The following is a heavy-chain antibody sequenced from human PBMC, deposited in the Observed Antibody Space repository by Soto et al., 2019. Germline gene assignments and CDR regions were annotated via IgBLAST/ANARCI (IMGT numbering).Heavy chain of an antibody. CDR3: ARGDNWRLDL. Sequence: QVKLQESGPGLVKPSGSLSLTCAVSGDSITSSAWWSCVRQPPGKGLEWIGEIHLGGTTNYNPSLKSRVTISVDKSKNQFSLILNSVTAADTAIYYCARGDNWRLDLGGQGTLVTVSS. CDR1: GDSITSSAW. D-gene: IGHD1-20*01. J-gene: IGHJ5*02. V-gene: IGHV4-4*02. CDR2: IHLGGTT.